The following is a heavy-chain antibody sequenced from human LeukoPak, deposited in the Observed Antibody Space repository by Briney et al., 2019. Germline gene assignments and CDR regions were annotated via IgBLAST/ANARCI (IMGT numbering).Heavy chain of an antibody. D-gene: IGHD6-13*01. Sequence: HPGRSLRLSCAASGFTFSSYAMHWVRQAPGKGLEWVAVISYDGSNKYYADSVKGRFTISRDNSKNTLYLQMNSLRAEDTAVYYCARDDGYGSSSAFDIWGQGTMVTVSS. V-gene: IGHV3-30*04. CDR1: GFTFSSYA. CDR3: ARDDGYGSSSAFDI. J-gene: IGHJ3*02. CDR2: ISYDGSNK.